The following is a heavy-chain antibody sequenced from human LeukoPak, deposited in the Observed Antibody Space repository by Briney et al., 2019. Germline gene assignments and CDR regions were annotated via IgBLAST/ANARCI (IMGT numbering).Heavy chain of an antibody. CDR1: GYSISSGYY. Sequence: SETLSLTCTVSGYSISSGYYWGWIRQPPGKGLEWIGSIYHSGSTNYNPSLKSRVTISVDTSKNQFSLKLSSVTAADTAVYYGARVWMYYGSGRRGWFDPWGQGTLVTVSS. V-gene: IGHV4-38-2*02. CDR2: IYHSGST. J-gene: IGHJ5*02. CDR3: ARVWMYYGSGRRGWFDP. D-gene: IGHD3-10*01.